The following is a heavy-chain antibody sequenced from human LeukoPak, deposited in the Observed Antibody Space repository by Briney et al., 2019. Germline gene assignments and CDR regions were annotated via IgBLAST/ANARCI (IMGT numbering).Heavy chain of an antibody. V-gene: IGHV3-7*03. CDR3: ARDRGLHWFDP. CDR2: IKQDGSEK. D-gene: IGHD4-11*01. J-gene: IGHJ5*02. Sequence: GGSLRLSCAASGFTFSSYWMSWVRQAPGKGLEWVANIKQDGSEKYYVDSVKGRFTISRDNAENSLYLQMNSLRAEDTAVYYCARDRGLHWFDPWGQGTLVTVSS. CDR1: GFTFSSYW.